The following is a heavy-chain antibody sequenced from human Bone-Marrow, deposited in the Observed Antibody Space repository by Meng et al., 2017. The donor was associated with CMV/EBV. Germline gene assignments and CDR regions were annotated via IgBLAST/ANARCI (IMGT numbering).Heavy chain of an antibody. CDR3: AREGYCSGNTCYTRGTFDY. CDR2: ISSSSSDI. Sequence: GGSLRLSCAASGSTFSSYSMNWVRQAPGKGLEWVSSISSSSSDIDYADSVKGRSTISRDNAKNPLYLQMNSLRAEDTAVYYCAREGYCSGNTCYTRGTFDYWGQGTLVTVSS. V-gene: IGHV3-21*01. CDR1: GSTFSSYS. D-gene: IGHD2-2*02. J-gene: IGHJ4*02.